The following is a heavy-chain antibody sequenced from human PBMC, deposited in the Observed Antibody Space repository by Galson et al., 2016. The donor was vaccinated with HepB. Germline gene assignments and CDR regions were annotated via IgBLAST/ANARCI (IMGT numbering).Heavy chain of an antibody. D-gene: IGHD3-9*01. CDR3: ARGAPGQGVLTLTHGMDV. V-gene: IGHV1-69*13. J-gene: IGHJ6*02. CDR1: GGTFTNYG. CDR2: IKPTVGTT. Sequence: SVKVSCKVSGGTFTNYGLSWVRQAPGQGLEWMGAIKPTVGTTKYAQKFQGRVSITADEFTVTGTMELTSRTPEDPSVYYCARGAPGQGVLTLTHGMDVWGQGTTVTVSS.